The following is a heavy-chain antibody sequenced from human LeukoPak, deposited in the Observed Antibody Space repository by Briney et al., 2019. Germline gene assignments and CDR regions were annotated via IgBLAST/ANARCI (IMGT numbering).Heavy chain of an antibody. Sequence: GASVKVSCKASGYTFTGYYMHWLRQAPGQGLEWMGWIIPHSGGTNYAQNFQGRVTMTRDTSISTAYMELSSLRSEDTAVYYCARVSGRGYSGYGDRLLGYWGQGTLVTVSS. V-gene: IGHV1-2*02. D-gene: IGHD5-12*01. CDR3: ARVSGRGYSGYGDRLLGY. CDR2: IIPHSGGT. CDR1: GYTFTGYY. J-gene: IGHJ4*02.